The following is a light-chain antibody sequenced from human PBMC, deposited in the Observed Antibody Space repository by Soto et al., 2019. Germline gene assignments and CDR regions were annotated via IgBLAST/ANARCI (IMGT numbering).Light chain of an antibody. Sequence: EIVMTQSPATLSVSPGEGVTLSCRASQTINTNLCWYQQKPGQAPRLLIYGASTRSTGIPATFSGSGSGTEFTLTITSLQSEDFAVYYCQQYRSWPITFGQGTRLEIQ. V-gene: IGKV3-15*01. CDR1: QTINTN. CDR3: QQYRSWPIT. J-gene: IGKJ5*01. CDR2: GAS.